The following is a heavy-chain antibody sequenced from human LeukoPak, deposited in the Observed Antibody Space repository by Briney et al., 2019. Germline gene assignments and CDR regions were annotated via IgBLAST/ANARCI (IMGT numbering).Heavy chain of an antibody. Sequence: PGGSLRLSCAASGFTFSSYAMHWVRQAPGKGLEWVAVISYDGSNKYYADSVKGRFTISRDNSKNTLYLQMNSLRAEDTAVYYCANSDAQYYYDSSGYYPFDYWGQGTLVTVSS. CDR2: ISYDGSNK. V-gene: IGHV3-30*04. D-gene: IGHD3-22*01. J-gene: IGHJ4*02. CDR1: GFTFSSYA. CDR3: ANSDAQYYYDSSGYYPFDY.